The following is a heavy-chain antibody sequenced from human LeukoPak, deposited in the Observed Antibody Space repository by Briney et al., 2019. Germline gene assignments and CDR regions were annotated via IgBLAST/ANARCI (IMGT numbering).Heavy chain of an antibody. CDR3: AKDHPYSSSSSGAFDI. CDR2: IWFDGSKQ. Sequence: GGFLRLSCAGSGFTFSNYGIYWVRQAPGKGLEWVAAIWFDGSKQLYIDSVKGRFTISRDDSKNTVFLQMNSLRAEDTAVYYCAKDHPYSSSSSGAFDIWGQGTMVTVSS. J-gene: IGHJ3*02. V-gene: IGHV3-33*06. D-gene: IGHD6-6*01. CDR1: GFTFSNYG.